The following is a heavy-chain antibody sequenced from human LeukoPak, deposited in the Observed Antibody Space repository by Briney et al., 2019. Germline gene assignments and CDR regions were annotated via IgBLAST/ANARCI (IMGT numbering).Heavy chain of an antibody. J-gene: IGHJ4*02. V-gene: IGHV3-23*01. Sequence: GGSLRLSCAASGFTFSSYAMSWVRQAPGKGLEWVSAISGSGGSTYYADSVKGRFTISRDNSKNTLYLQMNSLRAEDTAVYYCAKVKAAAGTKHSGYFYYWGQGTLVTVSS. CDR3: AKVKAAAGTKHSGYFYY. CDR2: ISGSGGST. D-gene: IGHD6-13*01. CDR1: GFTFSSYA.